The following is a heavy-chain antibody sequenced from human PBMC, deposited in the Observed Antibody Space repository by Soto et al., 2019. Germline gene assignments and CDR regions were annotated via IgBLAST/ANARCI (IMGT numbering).Heavy chain of an antibody. Sequence: SGPTLGNPTQTLTLTCTFSGFSLSTSGMCVSWIRQPPGKALEWLALIDWDDDKYYSTSLKTRLTISKDTSKNQVVLTMTNMDPVDTATYYCARNILVGATNHFDYWGQGTLVPVSS. D-gene: IGHD1-26*01. J-gene: IGHJ4*02. CDR2: IDWDDDK. V-gene: IGHV2-70*01. CDR1: GFSLSTSGMC. CDR3: ARNILVGATNHFDY.